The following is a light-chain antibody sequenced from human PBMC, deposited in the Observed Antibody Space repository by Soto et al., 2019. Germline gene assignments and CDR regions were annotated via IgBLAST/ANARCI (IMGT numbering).Light chain of an antibody. Sequence: QSVLTQLPSASGSPGQSVAISCTGTSSDVGGDNYVSWYQQHPGKAPKLMFYEVNKRPSGVPDRFSGSKSGDTDSLTVSGLQAEDEADYYCSSYAGSSNVFGTGTKVTVL. V-gene: IGLV2-8*01. CDR1: SSDVGGDNY. J-gene: IGLJ1*01. CDR3: SSYAGSSNV. CDR2: EVN.